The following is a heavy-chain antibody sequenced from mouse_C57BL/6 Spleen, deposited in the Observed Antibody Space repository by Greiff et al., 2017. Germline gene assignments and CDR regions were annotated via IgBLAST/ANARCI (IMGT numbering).Heavy chain of an antibody. CDR1: GYTFTSYW. D-gene: IGHD1-1*01. CDR2: IDPSDSYT. CDR3: ARERDYYGSTCFDY. V-gene: IGHV1-59*01. Sequence: QVQLQQPGAELVRPGTSVKLSCKASGYTFTSYWMHWVKQRPGQGLEWIGVIDPSDSYTNYNQKFKGKATLTVDTSSSTAYMQLSSLTSEDSAVYYCARERDYYGSTCFDYWGQGTTLTVSS. J-gene: IGHJ2*01.